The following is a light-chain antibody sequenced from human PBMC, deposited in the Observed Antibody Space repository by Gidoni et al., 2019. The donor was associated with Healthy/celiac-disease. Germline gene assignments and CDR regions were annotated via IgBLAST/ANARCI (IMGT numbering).Light chain of an antibody. CDR1: SSNIGAGYD. J-gene: IGLJ3*02. Sequence: QSVLTQPPSVSGAPGQRVPISCTGSSSNIGAGYDVHWYKQLPGTAPKLLIYGNSNRPSGVPDRFSGSKSGTSASLAITGLQAEGEADYYCQSYDSSLSGVFGGGTKLTVL. CDR2: GNS. V-gene: IGLV1-40*01. CDR3: QSYDSSLSGV.